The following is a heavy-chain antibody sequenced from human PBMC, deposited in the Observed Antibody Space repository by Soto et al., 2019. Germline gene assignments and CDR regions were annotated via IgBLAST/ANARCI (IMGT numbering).Heavy chain of an antibody. CDR3: ARENSVQAWLHHFDH. V-gene: IGHV3-7*01. J-gene: IGHJ4*02. CDR1: GFTFSTYW. Sequence: GSLRLSCAASGFTFSTYWMSWVRQAPGKGLEWIAHTRQDGRQHYYVDSVKGRFIISRDNAKNSLSPQMNNLRAEDTAVYYCARENSVQAWLHHFDHWGLGTLVTVSS. D-gene: IGHD5-18*01. CDR2: TRQDGRQH.